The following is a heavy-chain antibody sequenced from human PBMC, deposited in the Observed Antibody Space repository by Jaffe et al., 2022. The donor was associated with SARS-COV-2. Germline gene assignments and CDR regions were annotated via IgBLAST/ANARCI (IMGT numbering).Heavy chain of an antibody. CDR3: ARGYYYTSGWKGTLDF. Sequence: QVQLQESGPGLVKPSETLSLTCTVSGGSISSYYWSWIRQPPGKELEWIGSINYFGSTNYNPSLKSRVTISVDTSKNQFSLKMTSVTAADTALYYCARGYYYTSGWKGTLDFWGQGTLVTVSS. J-gene: IGHJ4*02. V-gene: IGHV4-59*01. CDR1: GGSISSYY. CDR2: INYFGST. D-gene: IGHD6-19*01.